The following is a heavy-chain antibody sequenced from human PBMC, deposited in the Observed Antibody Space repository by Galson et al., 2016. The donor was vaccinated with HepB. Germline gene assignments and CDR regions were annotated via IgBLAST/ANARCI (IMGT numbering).Heavy chain of an antibody. Sequence: SVKVSCKASGYTFSLYGISWVRQAPGQGLERMGWINPYNGNTNYAQKFQGRVTMSTDTSTSTAYMELRSLRSDDTAVYYCAKKEGVAARNHYYSYHGMDVWGRGTTVTVSS. CDR2: INPYNGNT. V-gene: IGHV1-18*01. CDR1: GYTFSLYG. J-gene: IGHJ6*02. D-gene: IGHD6-6*01. CDR3: AKKEGVAARNHYYSYHGMDV.